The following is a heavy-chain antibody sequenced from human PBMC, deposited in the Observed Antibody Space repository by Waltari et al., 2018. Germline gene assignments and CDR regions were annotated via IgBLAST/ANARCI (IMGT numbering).Heavy chain of an antibody. V-gene: IGHV3-23*01. CDR1: GFTFSSYA. CDR3: AKDWLVAVAGTAYWYFDL. J-gene: IGHJ2*01. Sequence: EVQLLESGGGLVQPGGSLRLSCAASGFTFSSYAMSWVRQAPGKGLEWVSAISGSGGSTYYADSVKGRFTISIDNSKNTLYLQMNSLIAEDTAVYYCAKDWLVAVAGTAYWYFDLWGRGTLVTVSS. CDR2: ISGSGGST. D-gene: IGHD6-19*01.